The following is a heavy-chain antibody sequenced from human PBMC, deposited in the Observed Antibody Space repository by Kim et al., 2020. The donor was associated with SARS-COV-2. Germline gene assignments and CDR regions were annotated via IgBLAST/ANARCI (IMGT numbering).Heavy chain of an antibody. J-gene: IGHJ5*02. CDR3: AREGGDRSRFDT. Sequence: ASVKVSCKASGYIFTGYYLHWVRQAPGQGLEWMGWINPDNGGTNYAQKFQGRVTMTRDKSISTAYMELSRLRSDDTAVYYCAREGGDRSRFDTWGQGTLVTVSS. CDR2: INPDNGGT. CDR1: GYIFTGYY. D-gene: IGHD6-13*01. V-gene: IGHV1-2*02.